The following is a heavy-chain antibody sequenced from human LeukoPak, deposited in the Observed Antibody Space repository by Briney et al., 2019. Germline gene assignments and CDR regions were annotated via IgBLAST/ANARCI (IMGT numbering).Heavy chain of an antibody. CDR1: GYTFTGYY. CDR2: INPNSGGT. Sequence: VASVKVSCKASGYTFTGYYMRWVRQAPGQGLEWMGRINPNSGGTNYAQKFQGRVTMTRDTSISTAYMELSRLRSDDTAVYYCARDTVTTNPSPSFDYWGQGTLVTVSS. V-gene: IGHV1-2*06. CDR3: ARDTVTTNPSPSFDY. D-gene: IGHD4-17*01. J-gene: IGHJ4*02.